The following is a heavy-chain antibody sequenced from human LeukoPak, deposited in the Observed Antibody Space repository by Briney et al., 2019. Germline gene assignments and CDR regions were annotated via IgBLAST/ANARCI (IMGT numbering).Heavy chain of an antibody. V-gene: IGHV3-23*01. J-gene: IGHJ6*04. D-gene: IGHD3-10*02. CDR2: IIGGAGGT. CDR1: GFSFSSHG. CDR3: AELGITMIGGV. Sequence: GGTLRLSCAASGFSFSSHGMSWVRQAPGKGLEWVSGIIGGAGGTYYADSVKGRFTISRDNAKNSLYLQMNSLRAEDTAVYYCAELGITMIGGVWGKGTTVTISS.